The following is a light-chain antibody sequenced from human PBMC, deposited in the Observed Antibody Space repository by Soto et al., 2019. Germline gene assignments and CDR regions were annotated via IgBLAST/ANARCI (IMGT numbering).Light chain of an antibody. CDR2: DAS. CDR1: QNVYNN. V-gene: IGKV3-15*01. CDR3: QQCRNWPLT. J-gene: IGKJ4*01. Sequence: IVMRQSPATLSVSPGEGATLSCKASQNVYNNLAWYQQRPGQPPRLLIYDASTRATGISARFSGSGYGTEFTLTISSLQSEDFAVYFCQQCRNWPLTFGGGSKVDI.